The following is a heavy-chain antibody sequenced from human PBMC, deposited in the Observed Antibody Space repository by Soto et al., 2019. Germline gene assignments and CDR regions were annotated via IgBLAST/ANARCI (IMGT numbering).Heavy chain of an antibody. CDR1: VFTFSSYS. CDR3: ARRSVSALGY. J-gene: IGHJ4*02. Sequence: PGGSLRLSCAASVFTFSSYSMNWVRQAPGKGLEWVSYISSSSNSIYYADSVKGRFTISRDNAKNSLYLQMNSLRAEDTAVYYCARRSVSALGYWGQGTLVTVSS. CDR2: ISSSSNSI. V-gene: IGHV3-48*01. D-gene: IGHD6-25*01.